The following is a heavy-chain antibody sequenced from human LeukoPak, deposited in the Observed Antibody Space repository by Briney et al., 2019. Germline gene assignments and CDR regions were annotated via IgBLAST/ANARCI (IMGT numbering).Heavy chain of an antibody. Sequence: GGSLRLSCAASGFTFSSYGMHWVRQAPGKGLEWVAVIWYDGSNKYYADSVKGRFTISRDNSKNTLYLQINSLRAEDTAVYYCARCLGATSAIDYWGQGTLVTVSS. V-gene: IGHV3-33*01. CDR1: GFTFSSYG. CDR3: ARCLGATSAIDY. J-gene: IGHJ4*02. D-gene: IGHD1-26*01. CDR2: IWYDGSNK.